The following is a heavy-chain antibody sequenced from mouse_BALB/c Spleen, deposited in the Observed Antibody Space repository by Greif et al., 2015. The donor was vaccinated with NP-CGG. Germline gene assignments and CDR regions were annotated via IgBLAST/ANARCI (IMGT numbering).Heavy chain of an antibody. Sequence: EVQLQESGGGLVQPGGSRKLSCAASGFTFSDYGMAWVRQAPGKGPEWVAFISNLAYSIYYADTVTGRFTISRENAKNTLYLEMSSLRSEDTAMYYCARDYYGSSYWYFDVWGARTTVTVSS. CDR3: ARDYYGSSYWYFDV. J-gene: IGHJ1*01. D-gene: IGHD1-1*01. V-gene: IGHV5-15*02. CDR1: GFTFSDYG. CDR2: ISNLAYSI.